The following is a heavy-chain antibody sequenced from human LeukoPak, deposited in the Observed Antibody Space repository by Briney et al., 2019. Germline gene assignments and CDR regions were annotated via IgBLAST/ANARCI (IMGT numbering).Heavy chain of an antibody. CDR1: GGSISSYY. CDR2: IYTSGST. CDR3: AKSGSYYWYFDL. V-gene: IGHV4-4*07. D-gene: IGHD1-26*01. Sequence: SETLSLTCTVSGGSISSYYWSWIRQPAGKGLEWIGRIYTSGSTNYNPSLKSRVTMSVDTSRNQFSLKLSSVTAADTAVHYCAKSGSYYWYFDLWGRGTLVTVSS. J-gene: IGHJ2*01.